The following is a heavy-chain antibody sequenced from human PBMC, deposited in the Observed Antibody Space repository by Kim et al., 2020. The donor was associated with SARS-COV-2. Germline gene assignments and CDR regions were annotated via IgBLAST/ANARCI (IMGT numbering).Heavy chain of an antibody. J-gene: IGHJ4*02. CDR3: ARHGRRTTLNY. V-gene: IGHV4-39*01. CDR2: T. Sequence: TYYNPSLKSRVTIYVDTSKNPFSLKLSSVTAADTAVYYCARHGRRTTLNYWGQGTLVTVSS. D-gene: IGHD4-17*01.